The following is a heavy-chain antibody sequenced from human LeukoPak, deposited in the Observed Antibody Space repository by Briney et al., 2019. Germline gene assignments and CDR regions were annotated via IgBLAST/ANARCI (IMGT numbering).Heavy chain of an antibody. J-gene: IGHJ5*02. D-gene: IGHD3-10*01. V-gene: IGHV4-59*01. CDR3: ARGYYLNWFDP. Sequence: PSETLSLTCTVSGGSMSGYYWSWIRQPPGKGLEWIGYIYYSGSTNYNPSLKSRVTISVDTSKNQFSLKLSSVTAADTAVYYCARGYYLNWFDPWGQGTLVTVSS. CDR2: IYYSGST. CDR1: GGSMSGYY.